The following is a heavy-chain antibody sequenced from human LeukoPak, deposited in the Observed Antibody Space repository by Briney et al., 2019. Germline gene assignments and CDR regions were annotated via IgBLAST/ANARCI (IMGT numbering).Heavy chain of an antibody. CDR1: GYTFNSYG. V-gene: IGHV1-18*01. CDR3: ARVPTAQPFDP. CDR2: ISAANGNT. Sequence: ASVKVPCKASGYTFNSYGYTWVRQAPGQGLEWMGWISAANGNTNYAQKVQGRVTMTTDTSTSTVYMELRSLRSDDTAVYYCARVPTAQPFDPWGKGTLVTVPS. D-gene: IGHD4/OR15-4a*01. J-gene: IGHJ5*02.